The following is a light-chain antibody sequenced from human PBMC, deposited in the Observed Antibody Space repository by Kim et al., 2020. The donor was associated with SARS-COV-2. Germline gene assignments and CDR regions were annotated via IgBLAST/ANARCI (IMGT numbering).Light chain of an antibody. CDR2: RNN. V-gene: IGLV1-44*01. Sequence: ELTQPPSASGTPGQRVTISCSGSNSNIGVNTVNWYQQFPGTAPKLLIYRNNQRPSGVPDRFSGSKSGTSASLALSGLLSEDAADYYFATWDDSLNAWV. CDR3: ATWDDSLNAWV. CDR1: NSNIGVNT. J-gene: IGLJ3*02.